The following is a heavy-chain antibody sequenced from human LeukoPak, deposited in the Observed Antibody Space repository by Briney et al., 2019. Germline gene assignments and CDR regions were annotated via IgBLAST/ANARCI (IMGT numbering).Heavy chain of an antibody. J-gene: IGHJ4*02. CDR2: INPNSGGT. D-gene: IGHD5-24*01. CDR1: GYTFTGDY. V-gene: IGHV1-2*02. Sequence: GASVKVSCKASGYTFTGDYMHWVRQAPGQGLEWMGWINPNSGGTNYAQKFQGRVTMTRDTSISTAYMELSRLRSDDTAVYYCACQKEMATMYFDYWGQGTLVTVSS. CDR3: ACQKEMATMYFDY.